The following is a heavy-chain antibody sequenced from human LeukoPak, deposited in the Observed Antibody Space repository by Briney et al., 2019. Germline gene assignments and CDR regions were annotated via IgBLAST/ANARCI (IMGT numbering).Heavy chain of an antibody. D-gene: IGHD5-24*01. CDR2: IYTSAST. CDR3: ARGRYCSATICSGGDAFDN. J-gene: IGHJ3*02. Sequence: SETLSLTCTVSGGSISNYYWSWIRQPTGKGLEWIGRIYTSASTNYNPSLKSRVTLSVDASKNQFSLRLSSLTAADTAVYYCARGRYCSATICSGGDAFDNWGQGTVVTVSS. CDR1: GGSISNYY. V-gene: IGHV4-4*07.